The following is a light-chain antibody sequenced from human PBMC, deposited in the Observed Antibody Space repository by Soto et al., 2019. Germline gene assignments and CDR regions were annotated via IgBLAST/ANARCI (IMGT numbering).Light chain of an antibody. J-gene: IGLJ3*02. CDR3: QTWGSGDWV. V-gene: IGLV4-69*01. CDR1: SGHSTYA. Sequence: QLVLTQSPSASASLGASVKLTCTLSSGHSTYAIAWHQQQPEKGPRYLMKLNSDGSHNRGDGIPDRFSVSSSGAERYLTISSLQSEDAADYYCQTWGSGDWVFGGGTKVTVL. CDR2: LNSDGSH.